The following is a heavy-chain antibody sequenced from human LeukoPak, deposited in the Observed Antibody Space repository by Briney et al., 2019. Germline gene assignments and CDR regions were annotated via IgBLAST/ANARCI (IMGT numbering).Heavy chain of an antibody. CDR3: AKDRNGGNCYIDY. D-gene: IGHD2-15*01. CDR1: GFTFSSYA. V-gene: IGHV3-23*01. CDR2: MSGRGVST. J-gene: IGHJ4*02. Sequence: GGSLRLSCAASGFTFSSYAMHWVRQAPGKGLEWVSGMSGRGVSTYYADSVKGRFTISSDNSKNTLYLQMNSLRAEDTAIYYCAKDRNGGNCYIDYWGQGTLVTVAS.